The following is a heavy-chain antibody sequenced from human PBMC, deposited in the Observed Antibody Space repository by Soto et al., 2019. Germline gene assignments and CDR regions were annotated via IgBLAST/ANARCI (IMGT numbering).Heavy chain of an antibody. Sequence: PGGSLRLSCAASGFTFSSYGMHWVRQAPGKGLEWVAVISYDGSNKYYADSVKGRFTISRDNSKNTLYLQMNSLRAEDTAVYYCAKDPRGQWLVQTYYFDYWGQGTLVTVSS. CDR2: ISYDGSNK. J-gene: IGHJ4*02. D-gene: IGHD6-19*01. CDR3: AKDPRGQWLVQTYYFDY. V-gene: IGHV3-30*18. CDR1: GFTFSSYG.